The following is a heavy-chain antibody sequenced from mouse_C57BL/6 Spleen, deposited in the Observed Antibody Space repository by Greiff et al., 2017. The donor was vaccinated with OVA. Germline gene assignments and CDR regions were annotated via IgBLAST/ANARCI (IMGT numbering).Heavy chain of an antibody. Sequence: VQLQQPGAELVMPGASVKLSCKASGYTFTSYWMHWVKQRPGQGLEWIGEIDPSDSYTNYNQKFKGKSTLNVDKSSSTAYMQLSSLTSEDSAVYYCARRYYGSSYGNFDYWGQGTTLTVSS. CDR1: GYTFTSYW. J-gene: IGHJ2*01. V-gene: IGHV1-69*01. CDR2: IDPSDSYT. CDR3: ARRYYGSSYGNFDY. D-gene: IGHD1-1*01.